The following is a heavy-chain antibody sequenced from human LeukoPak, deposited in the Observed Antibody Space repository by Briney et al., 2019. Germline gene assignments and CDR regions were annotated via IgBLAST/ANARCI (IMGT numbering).Heavy chain of an antibody. V-gene: IGHV4-34*01. J-gene: IGHJ5*02. CDR2: INHSGST. CDR3: ARQVAYCGGDCWLRWFDP. Sequence: MPSETLSLTCAVYGGSFSGYYWSWIRQPPGKGLEWIGEINHSGSTNYNPSLKSRVTISVDTSKNQFSLKLSSVTAADTAVYYCARQVAYCGGDCWLRWFDPWGQGTLVTVSS. CDR1: GGSFSGYY. D-gene: IGHD2-21*02.